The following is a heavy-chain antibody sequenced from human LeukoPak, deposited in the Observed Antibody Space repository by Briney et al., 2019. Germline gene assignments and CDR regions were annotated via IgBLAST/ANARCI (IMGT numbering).Heavy chain of an antibody. J-gene: IGHJ4*02. CDR2: IRQDGGDF. D-gene: IGHD3-22*01. Sequence: GGSLRLSCAASGFTFSDYWMSWVRQDPGKGLAWVANIRQDGGDFNYVDSVKGRFTISRDDARNSLFLQMNNLRVEDTAVYYCAVTTRPRAFDYWGQATLVTGSS. CDR3: AVTTRPRAFDY. V-gene: IGHV3-7*01. CDR1: GFTFSDYW.